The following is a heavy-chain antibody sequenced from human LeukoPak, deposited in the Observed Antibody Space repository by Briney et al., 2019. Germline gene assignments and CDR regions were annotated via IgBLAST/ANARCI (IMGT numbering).Heavy chain of an antibody. J-gene: IGHJ5*02. Sequence: GGSLRLSCAASGFTFSSYAMSWVRQAPGKGLEWVSAISGSGGSTYYADSVKGRFTISRDNSKNTLYLQMNSLRAEDTAVYYCAKASSWYGPTPHWFDPWGQGTLVTVSS. CDR1: GFTFSSYA. CDR2: ISGSGGST. CDR3: AKASSWYGPTPHWFDP. V-gene: IGHV3-23*01. D-gene: IGHD6-13*01.